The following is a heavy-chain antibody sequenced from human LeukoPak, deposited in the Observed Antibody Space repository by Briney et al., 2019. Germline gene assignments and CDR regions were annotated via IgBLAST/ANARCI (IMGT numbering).Heavy chain of an antibody. CDR3: ARDRGPSRITMVRGVIKGYFDY. D-gene: IGHD3-10*01. J-gene: IGHJ4*02. Sequence: GGSLRLSCAASGFTLSSYSMNWVRQAPGKGLEWVSSISSSSSYIYYADSVKGRFTISRDNAKNSLYLQMNSLRAEDAAVYYCARDRGPSRITMVRGVIKGYFDYWGQGTLVTVSS. CDR1: GFTLSSYS. V-gene: IGHV3-21*01. CDR2: ISSSSSYI.